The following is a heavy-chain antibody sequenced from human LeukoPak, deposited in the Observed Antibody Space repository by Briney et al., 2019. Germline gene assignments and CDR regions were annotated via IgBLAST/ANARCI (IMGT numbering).Heavy chain of an antibody. Sequence: ASVTVSYQASGYTFTSYYMHWVRQAPGQGLEWMGIINPSGGSTRYAQKFQGRVTMTRDTSTSTVYMELSSLRSEDTAVYYCARNPVTTKYFDYWGQGTLVTVSS. CDR1: GYTFTSYY. J-gene: IGHJ4*02. D-gene: IGHD4-17*01. CDR2: INPSGGST. V-gene: IGHV1-46*01. CDR3: ARNPVTTKYFDY.